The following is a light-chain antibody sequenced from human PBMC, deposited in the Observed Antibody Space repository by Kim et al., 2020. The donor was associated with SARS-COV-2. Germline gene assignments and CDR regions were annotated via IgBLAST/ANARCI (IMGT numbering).Light chain of an antibody. CDR1: QSISSW. Sequence: IQMTQSPSTLSAFVGDRVTITCRASQSISSWLAWYQQKPGKAPKLLIYKSSSLQSGVPSRFGGSESGTEFTLTISSLQPDDFATYYCQQYNSYPVTFGGGTKVDIK. CDR3: QQYNSYPVT. CDR2: KSS. J-gene: IGKJ4*01. V-gene: IGKV1-5*03.